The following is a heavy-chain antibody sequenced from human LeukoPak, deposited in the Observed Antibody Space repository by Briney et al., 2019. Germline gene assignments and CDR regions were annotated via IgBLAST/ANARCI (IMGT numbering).Heavy chain of an antibody. V-gene: IGHV4-61*02. J-gene: IGHJ3*02. D-gene: IGHD6-13*01. CDR2: IYSSGST. CDR1: GGSISSGSYY. Sequence: PSETLSLTCTVSGGSISSGSYYWSWIRQPAGTGLEWIGRIYSSGSTNYNPSLKSRVTISVDTSKNQFSLKLSSVTAADTAVYYCARDSVSSWYDAFDIWGQGTMVTVSS. CDR3: ARDSVSSWYDAFDI.